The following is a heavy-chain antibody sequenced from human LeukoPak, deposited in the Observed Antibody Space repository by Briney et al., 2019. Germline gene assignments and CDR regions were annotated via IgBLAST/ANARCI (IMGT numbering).Heavy chain of an antibody. CDR1: GGTFSSYA. CDR3: ARDSPYYDFWSGYSGWRSEYYYYGMDV. J-gene: IGHJ6*02. V-gene: IGHV1-69*13. D-gene: IGHD3-3*01. Sequence: ASVKVSCKASGGTFSSYAISWVRQAPGQGLEWMGGIIPIFGTANYAQKFQGRVTITADESTSTAYMELSSLRSEDTAVYYCARDSPYYDFWSGYSGWRSEYYYYGMDVWGQGTTVTVSS. CDR2: IIPIFGTA.